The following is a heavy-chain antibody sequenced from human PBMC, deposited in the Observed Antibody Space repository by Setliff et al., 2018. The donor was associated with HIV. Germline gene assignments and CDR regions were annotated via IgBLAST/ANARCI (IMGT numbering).Heavy chain of an antibody. CDR3: ARYTSKVDWFDP. D-gene: IGHD2-2*02. V-gene: IGHV4-39*01. J-gene: IGHJ5*02. CDR1: GGSITNDDYY. Sequence: PSETLSLTCTVSGGSITNDDYYWGWIRQPPGKGLEWIAIIHYNGRTYYDPSLKSRVTIFVDTSKTQFYLKLRSVTASDTAVYYCARYTSKVDWFDPWGQGTLVTVPQ. CDR2: IHYNGRT.